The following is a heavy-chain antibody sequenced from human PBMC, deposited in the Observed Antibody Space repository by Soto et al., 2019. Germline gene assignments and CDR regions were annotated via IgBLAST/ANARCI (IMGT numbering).Heavy chain of an antibody. Sequence: SVKVSCKASGGTFSRYAFSWVRQAPGQGLEWMGGIVPIYGTRGFAQKFQGRLTITADEPTRTAYMELSSLRSEDTAVYYCARDLDYYGSGSHYYYGMGVWGQGTTVTASS. CDR1: GGTFSRYA. CDR2: IVPIYGTR. CDR3: ARDLDYYGSGSHYYYGMGV. J-gene: IGHJ6*02. D-gene: IGHD3-10*01. V-gene: IGHV1-69*13.